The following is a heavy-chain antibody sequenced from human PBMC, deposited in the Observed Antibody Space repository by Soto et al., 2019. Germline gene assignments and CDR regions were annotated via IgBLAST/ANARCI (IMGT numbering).Heavy chain of an antibody. CDR1: GGSISSSSYY. V-gene: IGHV4-39*01. CDR3: ARHAYYDFWSGSSFDY. Sequence: SETLSLTCTVSGGSISSSSYYWGWIRQSPGKGLEWIGSIYYSGSTYYNPSLKSRFTISVDTSKNQFSLKLSSVTAADTAVYYCARHAYYDFWSGSSFDYWGQGTLVTVSS. CDR2: IYYSGST. J-gene: IGHJ4*02. D-gene: IGHD3-3*01.